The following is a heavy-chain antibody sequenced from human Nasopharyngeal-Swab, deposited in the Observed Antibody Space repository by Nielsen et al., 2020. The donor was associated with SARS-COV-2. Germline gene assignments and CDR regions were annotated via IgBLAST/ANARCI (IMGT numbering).Heavy chain of an antibody. V-gene: IGHV1-8*01. CDR1: GYTLTELS. Sequence: ASVKVSCKVSGYTLTELSMHWVRQATGQGLEWMGWMNPNSGNTGYAQKFQGRVTMTRNTSISTAYMELSSLRSEDTAVYYCASTRRAVAGDATFDYWGQGTLVTVSS. CDR2: MNPNSGNT. D-gene: IGHD6-19*01. CDR3: ASTRRAVAGDATFDY. J-gene: IGHJ4*02.